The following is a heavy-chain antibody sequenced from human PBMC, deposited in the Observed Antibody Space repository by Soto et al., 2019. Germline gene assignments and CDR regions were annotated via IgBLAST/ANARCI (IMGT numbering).Heavy chain of an antibody. Sequence: PGGSLRLSCAASGFTFSSYGMHWVRQAPGKGLEWVAVIWYDGSNKYYADSVKGRFTISRDNSKNTLYLQMNSLRAEDTAVYYCARERWAQDIVPYGMDVWGQGITVTVSS. J-gene: IGHJ6*02. CDR2: IWYDGSNK. V-gene: IGHV3-33*01. CDR1: GFTFSSYG. CDR3: ARERWAQDIVPYGMDV. D-gene: IGHD2-15*01.